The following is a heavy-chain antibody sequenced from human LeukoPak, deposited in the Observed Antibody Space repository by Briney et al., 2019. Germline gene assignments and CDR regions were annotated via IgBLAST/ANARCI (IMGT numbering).Heavy chain of an antibody. D-gene: IGHD3-10*01. CDR1: GFTVSSNY. CDR3: ARDRPFDLLSNDY. J-gene: IGHJ4*02. CDR2: VKQDGSEK. V-gene: IGHV3-7*01. Sequence: GGSLRLSCAASGFTVSSNYMSWVRQAPGKGLEWVANVKQDGSEKYYLDSVKGRFTISRDNAKNSLYLQMNSLRAEDTAVYYCARDRPFDLLSNDYWGQGTLVTVSS.